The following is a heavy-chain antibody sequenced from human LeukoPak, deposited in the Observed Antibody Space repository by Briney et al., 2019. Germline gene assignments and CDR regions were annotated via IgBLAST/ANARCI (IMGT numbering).Heavy chain of an antibody. V-gene: IGHV3-23*01. J-gene: IGHJ4*02. Sequence: PGGSLRLSCAASGFTFSNYAMSWVRQAPRKGLEWVSAISGSGGGTSYADSVKGRFAISRDNSKNTLYLQLNSLRAEDTAVYYCAKEPYSGSYYVHFDYWGQGTLVTVSS. CDR1: GFTFSNYA. D-gene: IGHD1-26*01. CDR3: AKEPYSGSYYVHFDY. CDR2: ISGSGGGT.